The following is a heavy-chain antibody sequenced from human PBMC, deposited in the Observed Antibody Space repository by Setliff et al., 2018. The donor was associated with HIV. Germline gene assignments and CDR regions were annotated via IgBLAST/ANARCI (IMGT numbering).Heavy chain of an antibody. CDR3: ARHWVDSSRWSLYYYYYMDV. CDR2: IHYSGSS. Sequence: PSETLSLTCDVYGGSFSGYYWSWIRQPPGKGLEWIGYIHYSGSSNYNPSLKSRVTISVDTSKNQFSLKLSSETAADTAVDYCARHWVDSSRWSLYYYYYMDVWGKGTTVTVSS. D-gene: IGHD6-13*01. V-gene: IGHV4-59*08. CDR1: GGSFSGYY. J-gene: IGHJ6*03.